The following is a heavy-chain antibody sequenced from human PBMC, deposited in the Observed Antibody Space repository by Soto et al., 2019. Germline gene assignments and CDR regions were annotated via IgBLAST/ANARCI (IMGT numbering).Heavy chain of an antibody. CDR1: GFTFSSYD. Sequence: GGSLRLSCAASGFTFSSYDMHWVRQATGKGLEWVSAIGTAGDTYYPGSVKGRFTISRENAKNSLYLQMNSLRAGDTAVYYCARAIWPYQPYYMDVWGKGTTVTVSS. CDR2: IGTAGDT. CDR3: ARAIWPYQPYYMDV. J-gene: IGHJ6*03. D-gene: IGHD2-2*01. V-gene: IGHV3-13*01.